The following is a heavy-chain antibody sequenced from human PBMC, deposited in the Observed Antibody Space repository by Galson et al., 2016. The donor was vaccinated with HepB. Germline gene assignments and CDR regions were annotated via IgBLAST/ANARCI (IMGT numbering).Heavy chain of an antibody. Sequence: SLRLSCAASGFTLSDYVMSWIRQPPGKGLEWISYIGYGGSPTYYTDSVKGRFTISRDNAKNSLFLEMNSLRVEDTAVYYCATQWGYWGRGTLVTVSS. J-gene: IGHJ4*02. V-gene: IGHV3-11*01. CDR2: IGYGGSPT. D-gene: IGHD2-8*01. CDR3: ATQWGY. CDR1: GFTLSDYV.